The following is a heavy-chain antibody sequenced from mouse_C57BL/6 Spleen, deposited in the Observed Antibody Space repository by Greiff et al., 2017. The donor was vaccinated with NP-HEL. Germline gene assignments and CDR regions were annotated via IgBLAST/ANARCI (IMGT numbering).Heavy chain of an antibody. CDR3: ARGRGGPFDY. CDR1: GYSITSGYY. D-gene: IGHD3-3*01. J-gene: IGHJ2*01. CDR2: ISYDGSN. V-gene: IGHV3-6*01. Sequence: EVKLVESGPGLVKPSQSLSLTCSVTGYSITSGYYWNWIRQFPGNKLEWMGYISYDGSNNYNPSLKNRISITRDTSKNQFFLKLNSVTTEDTATYYCARGRGGPFDYWGQGTTLTVSS.